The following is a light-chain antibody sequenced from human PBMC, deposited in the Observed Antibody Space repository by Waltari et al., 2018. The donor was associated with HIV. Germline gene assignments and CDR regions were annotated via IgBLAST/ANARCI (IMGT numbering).Light chain of an antibody. V-gene: IGKV3-20*01. Sequence: EIVLTQSPDTLSLSPGERPTLSCRASQTVTSNYLAGYQQKPGQAPRLLIYGASTRATGIPDRFSGSGSGTDFTLTISRLEPEDFAVYYCQQYGGSPPMNFGQGTRLEIK. CDR1: QTVTSNY. J-gene: IGKJ5*01. CDR2: GAS. CDR3: QQYGGSPPMN.